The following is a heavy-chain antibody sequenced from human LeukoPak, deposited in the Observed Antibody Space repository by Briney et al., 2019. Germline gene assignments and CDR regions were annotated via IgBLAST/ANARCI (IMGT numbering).Heavy chain of an antibody. D-gene: IGHD3-22*01. V-gene: IGHV1-3*01. J-gene: IGHJ4*02. CDR2: INAGNGNT. CDR1: GFTFTSYA. CDR3: ARDSSGYLTYYFDY. Sequence: GGSLRLSCAASGFTFTSYAMHWVRQAPGQRLEWMGWINAGNGNTKYSQKFQGRVTITRDTSASTAYMELSSLRSEDTAVYYCARDSSGYLTYYFDYWGQGTLVTVSS.